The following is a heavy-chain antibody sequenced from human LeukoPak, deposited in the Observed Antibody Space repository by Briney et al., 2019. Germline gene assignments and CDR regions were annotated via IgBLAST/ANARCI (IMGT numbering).Heavy chain of an antibody. D-gene: IGHD3-22*01. J-gene: IGHJ4*02. V-gene: IGHV4-34*01. Sequence: SETLSLTCAVYGGSFSGYYWSWIRQPPGKGLEWIGEINHSGSTNYNPSLKSRVTISVDTSKNQFSLKLSSVTAADTAVYYCARRYLPFYYDSSAIRYWGQGTLVTVSS. CDR1: GGSFSGYY. CDR2: INHSGST. CDR3: ARRYLPFYYDSSAIRY.